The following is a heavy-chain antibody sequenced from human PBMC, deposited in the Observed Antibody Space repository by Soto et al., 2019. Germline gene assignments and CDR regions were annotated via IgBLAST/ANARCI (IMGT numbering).Heavy chain of an antibody. CDR2: IYDIGRT. Sequence: SETLSLTCTVSGASIGSGSYYWSWIRQYPGEGLVWIGHIYDIGRTYYNPSLESRVSISIDRSKNEFSLTLTSVTAADTAVYYCARLTTIITGAFDDWGLGTVVTVSS. J-gene: IGHJ4*02. V-gene: IGHV4-31*03. CDR1: GASIGSGSYY. CDR3: ARLTTIITGAFDD. D-gene: IGHD7-27*01.